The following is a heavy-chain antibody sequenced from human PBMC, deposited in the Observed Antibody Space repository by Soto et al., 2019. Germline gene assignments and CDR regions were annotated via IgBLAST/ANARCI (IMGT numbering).Heavy chain of an antibody. CDR3: ASALYGMSVDFQYYYGLDV. CDR1: GLGLAFSTYA. CDR2: ISGSSGFT. V-gene: IGHV3-23*01. D-gene: IGHD3-16*01. Sequence: EFQLLESGGGLVQPGGSLRLSCAASGLGLAFSTYAMSWVRQAPGKGLEWVSAISGSSGFTIYAASVNGRFTISRDNSKNTLSLQMNTLRAEDTALYYCASALYGMSVDFQYYYGLDVWGQGTTVAVSS. J-gene: IGHJ6*02.